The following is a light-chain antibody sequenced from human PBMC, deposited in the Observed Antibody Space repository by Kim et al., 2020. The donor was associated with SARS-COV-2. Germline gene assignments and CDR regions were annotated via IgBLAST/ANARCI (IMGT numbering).Light chain of an antibody. CDR1: NIGGKN. J-gene: IGLJ3*02. V-gene: IGLV3-9*01. CDR3: LVWDSDTWV. CDR2: RDT. Sequence: SYELTQPLSVSVAPGQTARLTCGGSNIGGKNVHWYQHKPGQAPLQVIFRDTTRPSGIPDRFSGSNSGNTATLTITRAQDGDEGDYYCLVWDSDTWVFVGG.